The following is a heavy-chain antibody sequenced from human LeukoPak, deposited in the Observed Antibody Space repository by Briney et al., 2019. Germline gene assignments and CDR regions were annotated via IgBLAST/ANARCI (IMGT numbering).Heavy chain of an antibody. J-gene: IGHJ3*02. CDR1: GFTFSSYG. CDR2: IRYDGSNK. Sequence: PGGSLRLSCAASGFTFSSYGMHWVRQAPGKGLEWVTFIRYDGSNKYYADSVKGRFTISRDNSKNTLYLQMNSLRAEDTAVYYCGRDLFGRSSTWYSAFDIWGQGTMVTVSS. V-gene: IGHV3-30*02. CDR3: GRDLFGRSSTWYSAFDI. D-gene: IGHD6-13*01.